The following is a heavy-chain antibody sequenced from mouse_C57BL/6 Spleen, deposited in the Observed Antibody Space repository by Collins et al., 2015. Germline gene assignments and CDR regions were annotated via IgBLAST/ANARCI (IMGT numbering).Heavy chain of an antibody. V-gene: IGHV3-6*01. Sequence: DVQLQESGPGLVKPSQSLSLTCSVTGYSITSGYYWNWIRQFPGNKLEWMGYISYDGSNNYNPSLKNRISITRDTSKNQFFLKLNSVTTEDTATYYCARVKGGRYYFDYWGQGTTLTVSS. CDR3: ARVKGGRYYFDY. J-gene: IGHJ2*01. CDR2: ISYDGSN. CDR1: GYSITSGYY.